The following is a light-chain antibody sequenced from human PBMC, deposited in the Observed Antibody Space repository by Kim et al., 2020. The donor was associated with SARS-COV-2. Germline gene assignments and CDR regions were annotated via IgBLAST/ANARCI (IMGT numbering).Light chain of an antibody. CDR3: SSYTTSRTYV. CDR1: SSDGGADNY. CDR2: DVG. J-gene: IGLJ1*01. V-gene: IGLV2-14*03. Sequence: GKSITISCTGTSSDGGADNYVSWYQQQPGKAPKVMIYDVGNRPSGVSDRFSGSKSGNTASLTISGLQAEDEADYYCSSYTTSRTYVFGTGTKVTVL.